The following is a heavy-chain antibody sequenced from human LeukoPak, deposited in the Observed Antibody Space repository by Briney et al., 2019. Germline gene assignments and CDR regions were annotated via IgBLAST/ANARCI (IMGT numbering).Heavy chain of an antibody. D-gene: IGHD2-15*01. Sequence: PGGSLRLSCAASGFTFKNYAMSWVRQGPGRGLEWVALIWNDGTDKYYADSVKGRFTISRDNSKGMLYLQMISLRAEDTAVYYCAGTYCSGARCHLGYWGQGTLVSVSS. J-gene: IGHJ4*02. V-gene: IGHV3-33*08. CDR3: AGTYCSGARCHLGY. CDR1: GFTFKNYA. CDR2: IWNDGTDK.